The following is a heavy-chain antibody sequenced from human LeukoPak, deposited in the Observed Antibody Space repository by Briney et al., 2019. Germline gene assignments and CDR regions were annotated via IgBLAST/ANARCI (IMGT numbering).Heavy chain of an antibody. V-gene: IGHV3-7*05. CDR3: ACPHISGSYKNFFDY. D-gene: IGHD1-26*01. Sequence: GGSLRLSCAASGFTFSSYWMSWVRQAPGKGLEWVANIKQDGSEIYYVDSVKGRFIISRDNAKNSLYLQMNSLRAEDTAVYYCACPHISGSYKNFFDYWGQGTLVTVSS. J-gene: IGHJ4*02. CDR1: GFTFSSYW. CDR2: IKQDGSEI.